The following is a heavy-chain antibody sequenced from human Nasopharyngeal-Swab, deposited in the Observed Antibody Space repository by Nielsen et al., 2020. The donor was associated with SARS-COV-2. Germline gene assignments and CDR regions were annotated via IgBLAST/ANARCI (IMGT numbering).Heavy chain of an antibody. V-gene: IGHV4-34*01. Sequence: GSLRLSCAVHGGSFSGYYWSWIRQPPGKGLEWIGEINHSGSTNYNPSLKSRVTISVDTSKNQFSLKLSSVTAADTAVYYCARGVVTQYYYYYYYMDVWGKGTTVTVSS. D-gene: IGHD2-2*01. CDR1: GGSFSGYY. CDR3: ARGVVTQYYYYYYYMDV. CDR2: INHSGST. J-gene: IGHJ6*03.